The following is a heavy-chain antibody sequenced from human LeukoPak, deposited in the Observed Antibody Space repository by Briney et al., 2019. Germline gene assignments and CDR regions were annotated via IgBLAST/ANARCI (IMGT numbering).Heavy chain of an antibody. CDR3: ARDGNAL. Sequence: SETLSLTCIVSGYSISSGYYWGWIRQPPGKGLEWIGSIYHSGSTYYNPSLRSRVTISVDTSKNQFSLRLSSVTAADTAVYYCARDGNALWGQGTLVTVSS. D-gene: IGHD1-1*01. J-gene: IGHJ4*02. CDR1: GYSISSGYY. V-gene: IGHV4-38-2*02. CDR2: IYHSGST.